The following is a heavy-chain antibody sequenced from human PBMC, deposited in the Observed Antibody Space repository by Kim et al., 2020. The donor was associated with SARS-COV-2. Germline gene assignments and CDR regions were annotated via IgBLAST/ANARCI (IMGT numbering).Heavy chain of an antibody. J-gene: IGHJ4*02. CDR3: ARGPGSYYKYYFDY. CDR2: ISYDGSNK. Sequence: GGSLRLSCAASGFTFSSYAMHWVRQAPGKGLEWVAVISYDGSNKYYADSVKGRFTISRDNSKNTLYLQMNSLRAEDTAVYYCARGPGSYYKYYFDYWGQGTLVTVSS. V-gene: IGHV3-30*04. CDR1: GFTFSSYA. D-gene: IGHD3-10*01.